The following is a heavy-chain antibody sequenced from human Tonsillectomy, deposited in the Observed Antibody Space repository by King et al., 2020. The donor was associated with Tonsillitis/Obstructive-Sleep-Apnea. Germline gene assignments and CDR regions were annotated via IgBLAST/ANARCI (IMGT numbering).Heavy chain of an antibody. CDR3: ARDSNGGYDGYDLDF. D-gene: IGHD5-12*01. Sequence: VQSGSELKKPGASVKVSCKASGYTITSYALNWVRQAPGQGLEWMGWINTNTGNPTYVQDFIGRFVFSWDTSVRTAYLQISSLEAEDTVVYDCARDSNGGYDGYDLDFWGQGTLVTVSS. CDR2: INTNTGNP. J-gene: IGHJ4*02. CDR1: GYTITSYA. V-gene: IGHV7-4-1*02.